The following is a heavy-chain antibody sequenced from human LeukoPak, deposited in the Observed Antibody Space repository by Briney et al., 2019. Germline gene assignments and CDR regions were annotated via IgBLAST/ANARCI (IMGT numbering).Heavy chain of an antibody. Sequence: ASVKVSCKASGGTFSSYAISWVRQAPGQGLEWMGGIIPIFGTANYAQKFQGRVTITADESTSTAYMELSSLRSEDTAVYYCARDGYCSGGSCYSSWFDPWGQGTLVTVSS. J-gene: IGHJ5*02. CDR2: IIPIFGTA. CDR3: ARDGYCSGGSCYSSWFDP. CDR1: GGTFSSYA. V-gene: IGHV1-69*13. D-gene: IGHD2-15*01.